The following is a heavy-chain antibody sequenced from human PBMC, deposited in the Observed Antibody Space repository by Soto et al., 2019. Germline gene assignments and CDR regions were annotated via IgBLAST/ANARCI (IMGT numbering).Heavy chain of an antibody. V-gene: IGHV4-34*01. CDR1: GGSFSGYY. D-gene: IGHD5-12*01. Sequence: SETLSLTCAVYGGSFSGYYWSWIRQPPGKGLEWIGEINHSGSTNYNPSLKSRVTISVDTSKNQFSLKLSSVTAADTAVYYCARIWSGVWCWGGYDCGDYYYGMDVWGQGTTVTVSS. J-gene: IGHJ6*02. CDR2: INHSGST. CDR3: ARIWSGVWCWGGYDCGDYYYGMDV.